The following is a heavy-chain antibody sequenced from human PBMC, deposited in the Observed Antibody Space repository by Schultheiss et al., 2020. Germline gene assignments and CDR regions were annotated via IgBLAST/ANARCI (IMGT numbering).Heavy chain of an antibody. J-gene: IGHJ4*02. CDR2: ISYDGSNK. CDR1: GFTFSSYG. CDR3: AREGQRWLQLGFDY. V-gene: IGHV3-30*03. D-gene: IGHD5-24*01. Sequence: GESLKISCAASGFTFSSYGMHWVRQAPGKGLEWVAVISYDGSNKYYADSVKGRFTISRDNSKNTLYLQMNSLRAEDTAVYYCAREGQRWLQLGFDYWGQGTLVTVSS.